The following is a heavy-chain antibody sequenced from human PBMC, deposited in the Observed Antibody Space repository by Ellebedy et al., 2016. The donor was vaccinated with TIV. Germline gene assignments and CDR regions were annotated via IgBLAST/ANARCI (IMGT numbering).Heavy chain of an antibody. CDR2: ISHDGSKT. CDR3: SRGIAAVMY. J-gene: IGHJ4*02. Sequence: PGGSLRLSCTASAFTFRAYGMHWVRQAPGKGLEWVAVISHDGSKTYYADSVQGRFTISRDNSNNTLYLQMTSLRTEDTAVYYCSRGIAAVMYWGQGTLVTVS. V-gene: IGHV3-30*03. D-gene: IGHD6-13*01. CDR1: AFTFRAYG.